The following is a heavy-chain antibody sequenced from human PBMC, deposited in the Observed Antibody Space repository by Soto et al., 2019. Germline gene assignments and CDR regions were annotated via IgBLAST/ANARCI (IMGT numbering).Heavy chain of an antibody. CDR1: GGSISSYY. CDR3: ARGRITTFGVVSRFFDS. CDR2: IYYSGST. Sequence: PSETLSLTYTVSGGSISSYYWSWIRQPPGKGLEWIGYIYYSGSTNYNPSLKSRVTISVDTSKNQFSLKLSSVTAADTAVYYCARGRITTFGVVSRFFDSWGQGTLVTVSS. J-gene: IGHJ4*02. V-gene: IGHV4-59*01. D-gene: IGHD3-3*01.